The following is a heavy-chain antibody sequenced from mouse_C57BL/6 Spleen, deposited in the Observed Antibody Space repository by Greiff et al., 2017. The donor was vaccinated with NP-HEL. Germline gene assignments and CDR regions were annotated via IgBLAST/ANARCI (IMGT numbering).Heavy chain of an antibody. J-gene: IGHJ2*01. CDR2: ISDGGSYT. Sequence: EVKLVESGGGLVKPGGSLKLSCAASGFTFSSYAMSWVRQTPEKRLEWVATISDGGSYTYYPDNVKGRFTISSDNAKNNLYLQMSHLKSEDTAMYYCARFPNRSDYLDYWGQGTTLTVSS. CDR3: ARFPNRSDYLDY. V-gene: IGHV5-4*03. CDR1: GFTFSSYA.